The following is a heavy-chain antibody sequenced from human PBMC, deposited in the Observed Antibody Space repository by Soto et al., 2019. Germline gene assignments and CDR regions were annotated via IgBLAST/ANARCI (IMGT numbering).Heavy chain of an antibody. CDR1: GYTFTSYG. CDR3: ARVTWATRDSGWYFVDY. CDR2: ISAYNGNT. D-gene: IGHD6-19*01. V-gene: IGHV1-18*01. J-gene: IGHJ4*02. Sequence: QVQLVQSGAEVKKPGASVKVPCKASGYTFTSYGISWVRQAPGQGLEWMGWISAYNGNTNYAQKLQGRVTMTTDTSTSTAYMELRSLRSDDTAVYYCARVTWATRDSGWYFVDYWGQGTLVTVSS.